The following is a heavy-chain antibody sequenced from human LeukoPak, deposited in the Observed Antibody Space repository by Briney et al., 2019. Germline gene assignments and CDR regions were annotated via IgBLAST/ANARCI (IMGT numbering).Heavy chain of an antibody. CDR3: ARLAHDIVVVPAVRWFDP. J-gene: IGHJ5*02. D-gene: IGHD2-2*01. V-gene: IGHV5-51*01. Sequence: GESLKISCKGSGYSFTSYWIGWVRQMPGKGLEWMGIIYPGDSDTRYSPSFQGQGTVSADKSISTAYLQWSSLTASDTAMYYCARLAHDIVVVPAVRWFDPWGQGTLVPVPS. CDR1: GYSFTSYW. CDR2: IYPGDSDT.